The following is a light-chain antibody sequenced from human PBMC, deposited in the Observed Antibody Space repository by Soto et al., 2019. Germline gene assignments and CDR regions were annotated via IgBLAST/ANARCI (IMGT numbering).Light chain of an antibody. V-gene: IGLV2-14*01. Sequence: QSALTQPASVSGSPGQSIPISCTGTSRDVGGYNYVSWYQQYPGKAPKLMIYEVNNRPSGVSNRFSGSKSGNTASLTISGLQAEDEADYYCSSYTSSNSVVFGGGTQLTVL. J-gene: IGLJ2*01. CDR1: SRDVGGYNY. CDR2: EVN. CDR3: SSYTSSNSVV.